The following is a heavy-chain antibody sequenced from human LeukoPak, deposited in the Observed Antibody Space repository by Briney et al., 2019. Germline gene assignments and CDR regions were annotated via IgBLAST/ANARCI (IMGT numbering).Heavy chain of an antibody. D-gene: IGHD4-17*01. V-gene: IGHV3-48*04. CDR3: ARDDYGPAGY. J-gene: IGHJ4*02. Sequence: GGSLRLSCAASGFTFSTDSMNWVRQAPGKGLEWVSYISSSSAIYYAESVKGRFTISRDNAKNSVYLQMNSLRVEDTAVYYCARDDYGPAGYGGQGTLVTVSS. CDR2: ISSSSAI. CDR1: GFTFSTDS.